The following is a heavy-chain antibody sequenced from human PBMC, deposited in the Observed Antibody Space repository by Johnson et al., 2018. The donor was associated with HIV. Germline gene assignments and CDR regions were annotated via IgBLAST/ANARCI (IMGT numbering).Heavy chain of an antibody. V-gene: IGHV3-30*03. CDR2: ISHDGNNK. Sequence: VQLVESGGGLIQPGGSLRLSCAASGFTFSSYGMHWVRQAPGKGLEWVAVISHDGNNKYYADSVKGRFTISSDNSKTTLYLQMNSLRAEDTAVYYCASPGIVGGQEAFDIWGQGTMVTVSS. CDR1: GFTFSSYG. J-gene: IGHJ3*02. D-gene: IGHD1-26*01. CDR3: ASPGIVGGQEAFDI.